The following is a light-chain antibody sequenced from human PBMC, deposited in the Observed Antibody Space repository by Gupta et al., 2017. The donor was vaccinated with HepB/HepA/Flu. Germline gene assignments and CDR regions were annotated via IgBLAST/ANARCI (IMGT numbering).Light chain of an antibody. CDR2: AAS. CDR3: QQSFTSPLLS. J-gene: IGKJ4*01. Sequence: DIQMTQSPSSLSAAVGDRITISCRASQSVTSHLNWYQQKPGKAPKLLIYAASYLQSGVPSWSSGTGSGTDFTLTISSLQPEDFATYYCQQSFTSPLLSFGGGTKVEIK. CDR1: QSVTSH. V-gene: IGKV1-39*01.